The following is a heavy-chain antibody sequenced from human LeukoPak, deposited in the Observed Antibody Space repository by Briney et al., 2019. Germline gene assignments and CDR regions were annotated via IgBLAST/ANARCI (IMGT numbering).Heavy chain of an antibody. V-gene: IGHV1-69*13. CDR2: IIPIFGTA. J-gene: IGHJ4*02. CDR1: GGTFSSYA. CDR3: AIAAAAPPYFDY. Sequence: SVKVSCTASGGTFSSYAISWVRQAPGQGLEWMGGIIPIFGTANYAQKFQGRVTITADESTSTAYIELSSLRSEDTAVYYCAIAAAAPPYFDYWGQGTLVTVSS. D-gene: IGHD6-13*01.